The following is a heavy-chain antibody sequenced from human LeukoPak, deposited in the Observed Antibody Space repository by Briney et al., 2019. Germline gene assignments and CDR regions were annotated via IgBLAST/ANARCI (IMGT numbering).Heavy chain of an antibody. CDR2: INHSGST. CDR3: ARLWYGFDP. CDR1: GGSFSGYY. V-gene: IGHV4-34*01. D-gene: IGHD6-13*01. J-gene: IGHJ5*02. Sequence: SETLSLTCAVYGGSFSGYYWSWIRQPPGKGLEWIGEINHSGSTNYNPSLKSRVTISVDTSKNQFSLKLSSVTAADTAVYYCARLWYGFDPWGQGTLVTVSS.